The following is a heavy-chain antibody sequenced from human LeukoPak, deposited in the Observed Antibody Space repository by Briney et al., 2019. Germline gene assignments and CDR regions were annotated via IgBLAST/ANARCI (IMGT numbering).Heavy chain of an antibody. V-gene: IGHV3-23*01. CDR3: ARDLIDYYDSSGYPEY. CDR2: ISGSGGST. D-gene: IGHD3-22*01. CDR1: GFTFSSYA. Sequence: GGSLRLSCAASGFTFSSYAMSWVRQAPGKGLEWVSAISGSGGSTYYADSVKGRFTISRDNAKNSLYLQMNSLRAEDTAVYYCARDLIDYYDSSGYPEYWGQGTLVTVSS. J-gene: IGHJ4*02.